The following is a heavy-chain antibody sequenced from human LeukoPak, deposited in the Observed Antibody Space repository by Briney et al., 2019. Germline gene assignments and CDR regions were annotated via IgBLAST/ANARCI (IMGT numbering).Heavy chain of an antibody. J-gene: IGHJ4*02. D-gene: IGHD6-13*01. V-gene: IGHV4-39*07. Sequence: SETLSLTCTVSGGSISSSSYYWGWIRQPPGKGLEWIGSIYYSGSTYYNPSLKSRVTISVDTSKNQFSLKLSSVTAADTAVYYCARYSSSWYYFDYWGQGTLVTVSS. CDR3: ARYSSSWYYFDY. CDR1: GGSISSSSYY. CDR2: IYYSGST.